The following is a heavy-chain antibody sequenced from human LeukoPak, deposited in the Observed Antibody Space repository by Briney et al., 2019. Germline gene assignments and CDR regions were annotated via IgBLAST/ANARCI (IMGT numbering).Heavy chain of an antibody. J-gene: IGHJ6*04. V-gene: IGHV1-69*04. D-gene: IGHD1-1*01. CDR3: ARRLDWNDLHLGV. Sequence: ASVKVSCKASGYTFTSYGISWVRQAPGQGLEWVGRILPLLSTKNYARKFQGRVTLTADKSTGTAYMELSRLRSEDTAIYFCARRLDWNDLHLGVWGKGTTVIVSS. CDR1: GYTFTSYG. CDR2: ILPLLSTK.